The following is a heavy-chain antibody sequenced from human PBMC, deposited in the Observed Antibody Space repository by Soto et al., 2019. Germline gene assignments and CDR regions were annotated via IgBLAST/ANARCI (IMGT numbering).Heavy chain of an antibody. CDR1: GFTFSSFS. Sequence: EVQLVESGGGLVQPWGSLRLSCAASGFTFSSFSMNWVRQAPGKVLEWVSSISSTTSGTYYAESVKGRFTISRDNARNSLYLQMNRLRAEDTAVYYCAKDISVAGCFDSWGQGTLVTVSS. CDR3: AKDISVAGCFDS. D-gene: IGHD6-19*01. V-gene: IGHV3-48*01. CDR2: ISSTTSGT. J-gene: IGHJ4*02.